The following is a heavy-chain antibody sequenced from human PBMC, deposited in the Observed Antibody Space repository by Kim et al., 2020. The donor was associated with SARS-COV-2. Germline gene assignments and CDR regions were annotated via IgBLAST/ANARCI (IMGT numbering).Heavy chain of an antibody. V-gene: IGHV1-46*01. CDR3: ARDLGTYYYGPKDAFDI. Sequence: FQCRVTMTRDTSTSTVYMELSSLGSEDTAVYYCARDLGTYYYGPKDAFDIWGQGTMVTVSS. D-gene: IGHD3-10*01. J-gene: IGHJ3*02.